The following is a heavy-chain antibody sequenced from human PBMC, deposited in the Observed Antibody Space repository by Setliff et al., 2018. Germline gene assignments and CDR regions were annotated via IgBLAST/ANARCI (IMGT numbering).Heavy chain of an antibody. J-gene: IGHJ1*01. CDR1: GFSPSTRGAG. CDR3: AHKYGHYVRYFKH. CDR2: IYWNDDK. Sequence: SSPTLVNPAQTLPLPCPFSGFSPSTRGAGVGWIRQPPGKPVEWLALIYWNDDKRYSPALKSRLTITKDTSKNQVVLTMTNMDPVDTATYYCAHKYGHYVRYFKHLGQGTLVTVSS. D-gene: IGHD4-17*01. V-gene: IGHV2-5*01.